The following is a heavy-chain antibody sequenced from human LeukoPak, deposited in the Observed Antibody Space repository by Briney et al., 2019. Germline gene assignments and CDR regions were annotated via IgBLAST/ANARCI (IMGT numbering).Heavy chain of an antibody. J-gene: IGHJ4*02. D-gene: IGHD1-26*01. CDR1: GFTFSNYE. CDR3: ARDLLWEPPDY. Sequence: GGSLRLSCAASGFTFSNYEMNWVRQAPGKGLEWVSSISSSSSYIYYADSVKGRFTISRDNAKNSLYLQMNSLRAEDTVVYYCARDLLWEPPDYWGQGTLVTVSS. V-gene: IGHV3-21*01. CDR2: ISSSSSYI.